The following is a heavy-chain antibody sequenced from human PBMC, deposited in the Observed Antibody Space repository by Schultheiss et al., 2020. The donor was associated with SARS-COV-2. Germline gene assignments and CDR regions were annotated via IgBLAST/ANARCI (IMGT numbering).Heavy chain of an antibody. J-gene: IGHJ5*02. CDR3: ARDIGGSYPNWFDP. D-gene: IGHD1-26*01. Sequence: ASVKVSCKASGYTFTSYGISWVRQAPGQGLEWMGWISAYNGNTNYAQKLQGRVTITRDTSASTAYMELSSLRSEDTAVYYCARDIGGSYPNWFDPWGQGTLVTVSS. V-gene: IGHV1-18*01. CDR2: ISAYNGNT. CDR1: GYTFTSYG.